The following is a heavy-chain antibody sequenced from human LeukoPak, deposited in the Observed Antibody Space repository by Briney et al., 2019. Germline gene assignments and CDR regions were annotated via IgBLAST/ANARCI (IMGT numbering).Heavy chain of an antibody. V-gene: IGHV3-23*01. D-gene: IGHD3-3*01. CDR1: GFTFSSYS. CDR2: ISGSGGST. J-gene: IGHJ4*02. Sequence: GGSLRLSCAASGFTFSSYSMNWVRQAPGKGLEWVSAISGSGGSTYYADSVKGRFTISRDNSKNTLYLQMNSLRAEDTAVYYCAKDTEDYDFWSGNYFDYWGQGTLVTVSS. CDR3: AKDTEDYDFWSGNYFDY.